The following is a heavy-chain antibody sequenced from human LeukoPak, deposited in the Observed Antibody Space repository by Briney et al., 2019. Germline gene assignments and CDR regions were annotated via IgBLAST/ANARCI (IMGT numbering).Heavy chain of an antibody. CDR1: GFTFSSYA. CDR3: ARGPFGVVIRYYFDY. D-gene: IGHD3-3*01. J-gene: IGHJ4*02. CDR2: ISYDGSNK. V-gene: IGHV3-30-3*01. Sequence: PGGSLRLSCAAAGFTFSSYAMQWVRQAGGRGMEWVAVISYDGSNKYYADSVKGRFTISRDNSKNPLYLQMNSLRAEDTAVYYCARGPFGVVIRYYFDYWGQGTLVTVSS.